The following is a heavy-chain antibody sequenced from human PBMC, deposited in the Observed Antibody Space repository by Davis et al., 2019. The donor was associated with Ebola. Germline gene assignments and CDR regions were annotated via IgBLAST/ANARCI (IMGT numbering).Heavy chain of an antibody. CDR1: GGSLSGYF. D-gene: IGHD5-18*01. Sequence: MPSETLSLTCAVSGGSLSGYFWTWIRQSPGKGLEWIGTISHSGSLTYYNSSLKSRVTMSVDTSSNHVTLKLNSVTAADTAVYYCARGRRYSYGPPRYWGQGTLVTVSS. CDR3: ARGRRYSYGPPRY. CDR2: ISHSGSLT. J-gene: IGHJ4*02. V-gene: IGHV4-34*01.